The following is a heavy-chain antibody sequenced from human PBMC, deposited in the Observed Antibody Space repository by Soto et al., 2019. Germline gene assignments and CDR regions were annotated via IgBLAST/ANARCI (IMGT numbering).Heavy chain of an antibody. J-gene: IGHJ4*02. CDR2: IYYSGST. Sequence: SETLSLTCTVSGGSISSGGYYWSWIRQHPGKGLEWIGYIYYSGSTYYNPSLKSRVTISVDTSKNQFSLKLSSVTAADTAVYYCAREKGYYDSSGYYRYFDYWGQGILVTVSS. V-gene: IGHV4-31*03. CDR3: AREKGYYDSSGYYRYFDY. D-gene: IGHD3-22*01. CDR1: GGSISSGGYY.